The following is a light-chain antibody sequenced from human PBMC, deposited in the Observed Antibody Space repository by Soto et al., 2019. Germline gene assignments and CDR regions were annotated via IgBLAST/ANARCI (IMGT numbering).Light chain of an antibody. CDR3: QQYGNVPLT. V-gene: IGKV1-33*01. CDR1: QDINNN. Sequence: DIQMTQSPSSLSASVGDRVTITCQATQDINNNLNWYHQKPGKAPKLLIYNASNLETGVPSRFSGSGSGTYFTFTISSLQPEDIATYYCQQYGNVPLTFGLGTKVEIK. J-gene: IGKJ1*01. CDR2: NAS.